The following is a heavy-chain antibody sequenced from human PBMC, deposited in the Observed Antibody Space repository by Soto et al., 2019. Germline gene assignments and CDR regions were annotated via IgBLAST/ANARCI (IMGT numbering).Heavy chain of an antibody. CDR2: INPNSGGT. J-gene: IGHJ6*02. CDR1: GYTFTGYY. Sequence: GASVKVSCKASGYTFTGYYMHCVRQAPGQGLEWMGWINPNSGGTNYAQKFQGWVTMTRDTSISTAYMELSRLRSDDTAVYYCARSVAGDYYYYGMDVWGQGTTVTVSS. D-gene: IGHD6-19*01. CDR3: ARSVAGDYYYYGMDV. V-gene: IGHV1-2*04.